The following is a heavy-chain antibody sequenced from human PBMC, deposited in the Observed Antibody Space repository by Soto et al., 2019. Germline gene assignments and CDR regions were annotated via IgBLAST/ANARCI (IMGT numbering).Heavy chain of an antibody. J-gene: IGHJ4*02. CDR2: ISRSGSAT. V-gene: IGHV3-23*01. Sequence: EVQLLESGGGLVQPGGSMRLSCAASGLTFSNYAMTWVRQAPGKGLEWVSSISRSGSATYYTDSVKGRFTISRDNSGNTLYLQMNSLRGEDSAIYFCASGADQDPGNYLDSWGQGALVTVSS. CDR1: GLTFSNYA. D-gene: IGHD1-26*01. CDR3: ASGADQDPGNYLDS.